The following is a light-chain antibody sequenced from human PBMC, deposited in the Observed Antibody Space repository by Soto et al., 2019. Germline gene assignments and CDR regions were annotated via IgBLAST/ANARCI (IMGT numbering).Light chain of an antibody. Sequence: DIQMTQSPSTLSASVGDRVTITCRASQTISNWLAWYQQKPGKAPKLLIYDASILESGVPSRFSGSGSGTEFTLTISSLQPDDSAAYYCQHYNSYSSMFGQGTKVEIK. CDR2: DAS. J-gene: IGKJ1*01. V-gene: IGKV1-5*01. CDR1: QTISNW. CDR3: QHYNSYSSM.